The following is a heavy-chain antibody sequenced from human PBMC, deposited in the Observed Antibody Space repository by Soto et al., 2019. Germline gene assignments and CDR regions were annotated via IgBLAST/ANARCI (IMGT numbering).Heavy chain of an antibody. J-gene: IGHJ5*01. CDR3: ARVRQGCSANNCYFDP. CDR2: VHISGHS. V-gene: IGHV4-4*02. CDR1: GGSVRAPDW. Sequence: QVHLQESGPGLVAPSGTLSLTCTLSGGSVRAPDWWNWVRQSPDKGLEWIAEVHISGHSNYNPSLRSRVSVSIDSSKNPFYLNLNSVTAADAAIYYCARVRQGCSANNCYFDPWGQGTQVTISS. D-gene: IGHD1-1*01.